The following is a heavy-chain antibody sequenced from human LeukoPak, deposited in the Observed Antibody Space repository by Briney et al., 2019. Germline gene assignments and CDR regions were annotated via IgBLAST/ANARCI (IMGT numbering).Heavy chain of an antibody. Sequence: GASVKVSCKASGGTFSSYAISWVRQAPGQGLEWMGRIIPIFGTANYAQKFQGRVTITTDESTSTAYMELSSLRSEDTAVYYCARVCYYDSSGSYYFDYWGQGTLVTVSS. CDR2: IIPIFGTA. CDR3: ARVCYYDSSGSYYFDY. V-gene: IGHV1-69*05. CDR1: GGTFSSYA. J-gene: IGHJ4*02. D-gene: IGHD3-22*01.